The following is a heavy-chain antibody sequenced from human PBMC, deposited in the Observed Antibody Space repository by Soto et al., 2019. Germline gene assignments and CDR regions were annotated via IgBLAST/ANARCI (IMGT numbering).Heavy chain of an antibody. CDR2: ISGSGGST. D-gene: IGHD3-10*01. CDR1: GFTFSSYA. J-gene: IGHJ3*02. CDR3: AKDTELLWFGETSAASDI. V-gene: IGHV3-23*01. Sequence: EVQLLESGGGLVQPGGSLRLSCAASGFTFSSYAMSWVCQAPGKGLEWVSAISGSGGSTYYADSVKGRFAISRDNSKNTLYLQMNSLRAEDTAVYYCAKDTELLWFGETSAASDIWGQGTMVTVSS.